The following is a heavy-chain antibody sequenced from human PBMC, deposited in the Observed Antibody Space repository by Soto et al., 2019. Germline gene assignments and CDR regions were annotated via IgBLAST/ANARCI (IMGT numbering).Heavy chain of an antibody. J-gene: IGHJ5*02. CDR1: GGSISSGGYS. CDR3: ARAGCSSTSCRGFDP. CDR2: IYHSGST. V-gene: IGHV4-30-2*01. D-gene: IGHD2-2*01. Sequence: SETLSLTCAVSGGSISSGGYSWSWIGQPPGKGLEWIGYIYHSGSTYYNPSLKSRVTISVDRSKNQFSLKLSSVTAADTAVYYCARAGCSSTSCRGFDPWGQGTLVTVS.